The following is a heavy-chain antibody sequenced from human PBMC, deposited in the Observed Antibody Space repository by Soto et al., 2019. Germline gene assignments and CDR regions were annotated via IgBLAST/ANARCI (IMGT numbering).Heavy chain of an antibody. CDR3: AREDFREGYNNGMDV. Sequence: EVQLVESGGGLVKPGGSLRLACAASGFTFSSYSMNWVRQAPGKGLEWVSSISSSSRYIYYADSVKGRFTISRDNAKNSLYLQMNSLRAEDTAVYYCAREDFREGYNNGMDVWGQGTTVTVSS. V-gene: IGHV3-21*01. CDR2: ISSSSRYI. D-gene: IGHD3-3*01. J-gene: IGHJ6*02. CDR1: GFTFSSYS.